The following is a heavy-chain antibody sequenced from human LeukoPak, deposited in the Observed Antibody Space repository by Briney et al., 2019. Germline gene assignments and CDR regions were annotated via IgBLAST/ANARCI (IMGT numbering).Heavy chain of an antibody. V-gene: IGHV1-46*01. CDR1: GYTFTSYS. D-gene: IGHD6-13*01. CDR2: INPSGGST. J-gene: IGHJ5*02. Sequence: ASVKVSCKASGYTFTSYSIHWVRQAPGQGLEWMGIINPSGGSTTYAQRFQGRITMTRDTSTSTVYMELSSLRSEDTAVYYCTTDLGSSSPPHNWFDPWGQGTLVTVSS. CDR3: TTDLGSSSPPHNWFDP.